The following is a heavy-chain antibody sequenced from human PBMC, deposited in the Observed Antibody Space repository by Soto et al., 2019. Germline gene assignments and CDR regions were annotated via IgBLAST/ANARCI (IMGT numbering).Heavy chain of an antibody. Sequence: CLRLSCVASGFTFDTYGIHWVRQAPGKGLQWVALISYEGSNTYYADSVRGRFTISRDNSKNALYLQMNSLRPEDTGVYYCAKDGDILTGYYNPYYYGMDVWGQGTTVAVSS. J-gene: IGHJ6*02. V-gene: IGHV3-30-3*01. CDR2: ISYEGSNT. D-gene: IGHD3-9*01. CDR3: AKDGDILTGYYNPYYYGMDV. CDR1: GFTFDTYG.